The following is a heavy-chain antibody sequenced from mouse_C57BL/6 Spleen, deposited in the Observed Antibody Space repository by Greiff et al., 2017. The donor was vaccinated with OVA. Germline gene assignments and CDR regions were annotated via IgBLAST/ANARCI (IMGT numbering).Heavy chain of an antibody. CDR3: AKREDEGCYRRGYAMDY. Sequence: QVQLKESGAELVKPGASVKLSCKASGYTFTEYTIHWVKQRSGQGLEWIGWFYPGSGSIKYNEKFKDKATLTADKSSSTVYMELSRLTSEDSAVYFCAKREDEGCYRRGYAMDYWGQGTSVTVS. V-gene: IGHV1-62-2*01. CDR2: FYPGSGSI. J-gene: IGHJ4*01. D-gene: IGHD1-1*02. CDR1: GYTFTEYT.